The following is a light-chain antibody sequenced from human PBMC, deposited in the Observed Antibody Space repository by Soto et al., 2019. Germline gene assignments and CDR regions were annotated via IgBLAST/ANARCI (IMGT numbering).Light chain of an antibody. CDR1: QSVASTS. CDR2: GAS. Sequence: EIVLTQSPGSLSLSPGERATLSCRASQSVASTSLAWYQHKPGQAPRLLIYGASSRATGISERFSGGGSGTDFTFTISRLEPEDFAVYYCQHSGSSSWTFGQGTRVEIK. CDR3: QHSGSSSWT. J-gene: IGKJ1*01. V-gene: IGKV3-20*01.